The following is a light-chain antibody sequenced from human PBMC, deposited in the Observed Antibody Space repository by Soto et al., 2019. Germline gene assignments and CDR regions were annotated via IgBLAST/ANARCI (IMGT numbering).Light chain of an antibody. J-gene: IGKJ2*01. CDR2: KIS. V-gene: IGKV2-30*01. CDR1: QGLVYSDGNIY. Sequence: EVVMTQSPLSLPVTLGQPASISCKSTQGLVYSDGNIYLNWFHQRQGQSPRRLIHKISDRDSGVPDIFSGSGSGTDFTLEISRVEAEDVGIYYCMQGTHWPFTFGQGTKLEIK. CDR3: MQGTHWPFT.